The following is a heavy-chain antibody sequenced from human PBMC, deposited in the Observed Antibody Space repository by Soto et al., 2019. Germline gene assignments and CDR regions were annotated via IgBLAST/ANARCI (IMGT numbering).Heavy chain of an antibody. CDR3: ASVDTAMVNVDYYYGMDV. V-gene: IGHV1-69*01. D-gene: IGHD5-18*01. CDR2: IIPIFGTA. Sequence: QVQLVQSGAEVKKPGSSVKVSCKASGGTFSSYAISWVRQAPGQGLEWMGGIIPIFGTANYAQKFQGRVTITADEYTSPAYMELSSLRSEDTAVYYCASVDTAMVNVDYYYGMDVWGQGNTVTVSS. J-gene: IGHJ6*02. CDR1: GGTFSSYA.